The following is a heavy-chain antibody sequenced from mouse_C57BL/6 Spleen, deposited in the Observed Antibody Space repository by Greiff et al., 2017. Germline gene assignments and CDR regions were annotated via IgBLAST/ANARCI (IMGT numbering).Heavy chain of an antibody. J-gene: IGHJ2*01. Sequence: EVMLVESGGGLVQPGGSMKLSCVASGFTFSNYWMNWVRQSPEKGLEWVAQIRLKSDNYATHYAESVKGRFTISRDDSKSSVYLQMNNLRAEDTGIYYCTWGYYFDYWGQGTTLTVSS. CDR2: IRLKSDNYAT. V-gene: IGHV6-3*01. CDR3: TWGYYFDY. CDR1: GFTFSNYW.